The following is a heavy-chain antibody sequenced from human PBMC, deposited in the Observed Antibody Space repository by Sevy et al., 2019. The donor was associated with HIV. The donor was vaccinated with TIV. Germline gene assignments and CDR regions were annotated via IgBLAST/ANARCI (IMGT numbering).Heavy chain of an antibody. CDR3: ARELLGPGFRPNWFDP. CDR1: GGSISSGDYY. CDR2: IYYSGST. D-gene: IGHD2-15*01. J-gene: IGHJ5*02. V-gene: IGHV4-30-4*01. Sequence: SETLSLTCTVSGGSISSGDYYWSWIRQPPGKDLEWIGYIYYSGSTYYNPSLKSRVTISVDTSKNQFSLKLSSVTAADTAVYYCARELLGPGFRPNWFDPWGQRTLVTVSS.